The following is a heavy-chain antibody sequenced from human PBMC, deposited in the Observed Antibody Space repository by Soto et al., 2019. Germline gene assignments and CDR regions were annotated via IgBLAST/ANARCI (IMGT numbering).Heavy chain of an antibody. Sequence: PGESLKISGKGSGYSFTSYWISWVRQMPGKGLEWMGRIDPSDSYTNYSPSFQGHVAISADKSISTAYLQWSSLKASDTAMYYCAREQQLVRDYYSYGMDVWGQGTTVTVSS. J-gene: IGHJ6*02. CDR3: AREQQLVRDYYSYGMDV. CDR2: IDPSDSYT. V-gene: IGHV5-10-1*01. CDR1: GYSFTSYW. D-gene: IGHD6-13*01.